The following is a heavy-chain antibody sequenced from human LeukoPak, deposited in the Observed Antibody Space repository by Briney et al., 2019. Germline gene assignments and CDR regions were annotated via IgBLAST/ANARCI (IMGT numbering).Heavy chain of an antibody. J-gene: IGHJ3*02. V-gene: IGHV3-74*01. CDR1: GFTFSSYW. CDR3: TIAVDAFDI. Sequence: GGSLRLSCAASGFTFSSYWMHWVRQAPGKGLVWVSRINGDGSITTYADSVKGQFTISRDNAKNTLYLQMNSLRAEDTAVYYCTIAVDAFDIWGQGTMVTVSS. CDR2: INGDGSIT.